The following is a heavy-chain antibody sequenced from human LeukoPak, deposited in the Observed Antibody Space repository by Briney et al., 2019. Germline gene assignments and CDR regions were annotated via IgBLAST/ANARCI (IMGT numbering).Heavy chain of an antibody. CDR3: ARDRDRMVQGVTALFDY. Sequence: ASVNVSCKTSGYTFTTYGISWVRQAPGQGLEWMGWISGSNGNTKYAQKVQGRGTMTTDTSTTTAYMEVRSLRSDDTAVYYCARDRDRMVQGVTALFDYWGQGTLVTVSS. CDR2: ISGSNGNT. D-gene: IGHD3-10*01. V-gene: IGHV1-18*04. J-gene: IGHJ4*02. CDR1: GYTFTTYG.